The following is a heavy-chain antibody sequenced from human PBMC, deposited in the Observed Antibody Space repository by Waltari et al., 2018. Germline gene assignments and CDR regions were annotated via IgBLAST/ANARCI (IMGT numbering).Heavy chain of an antibody. V-gene: IGHV4-34*01. CDR2: INHSEST. Sequence: QVQLQQWGAGLLKPSETLSLTCAVYGGSFSGYYWSWIRQPPGKGLEWIGEINHSESTNYNPSLKSRVTISVDTSKNQFSLKLSSVTAADTAVYYCARGRGLGLRYIDWPIAFDIWGQGTMVTVSS. D-gene: IGHD3-9*01. CDR3: ARGRGLGLRYIDWPIAFDI. CDR1: GGSFSGYY. J-gene: IGHJ3*02.